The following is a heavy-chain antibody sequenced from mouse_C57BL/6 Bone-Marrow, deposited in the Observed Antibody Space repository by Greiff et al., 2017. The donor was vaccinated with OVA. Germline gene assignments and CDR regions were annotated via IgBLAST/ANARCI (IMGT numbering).Heavy chain of an antibody. CDR1: GFTFSDYY. V-gene: IGHV5-12*01. D-gene: IGHD2-1*01. CDR3: ARHPLYGNYSMDY. Sequence: EVKLVESGGGLVQPGGSLKLSCAASGFTFSDYYMYWVRQTPEKRLEWVAYISNGGGSTYYPDTVKGRFTISRDNAKNTLYLQMSRLKSEDTAMYYCARHPLYGNYSMDYWGQGTSVTVSS. J-gene: IGHJ4*01. CDR2: ISNGGGST.